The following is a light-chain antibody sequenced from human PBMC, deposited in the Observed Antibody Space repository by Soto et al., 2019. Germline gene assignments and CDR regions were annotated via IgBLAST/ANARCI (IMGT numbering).Light chain of an antibody. V-gene: IGKV2-28*01. CDR3: MQALQTPWT. CDR2: LGS. CDR1: QSLLHSNGYNY. J-gene: IGKJ2*02. Sequence: DLVMTQSPLSLPVTPGEPASISCRSSQSLLHSNGYNYLDWYLQKPGQSPQLLIYLGSSRASGVPDRFSGSGSGTDFTLKISRVEAEDVGVYCCMQALQTPWTFGQGTKLEIK.